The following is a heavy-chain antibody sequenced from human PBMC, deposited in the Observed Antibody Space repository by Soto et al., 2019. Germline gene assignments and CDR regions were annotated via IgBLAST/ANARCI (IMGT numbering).Heavy chain of an antibody. CDR1: GYTFSAYT. J-gene: IGHJ3*02. V-gene: IGHV1-3*01. CDR2: INAGSGNT. CDR3: ARDTETLGPRANDALDI. D-gene: IGHD1-1*01. Sequence: ASVKVYCKATGYTFSAYTMNWVRQAPGQSLEWMGWINAGSGNTKYSQNFQGRVSITRDTSASTVYMELTGLTSEDTAVYYCARDTETLGPRANDALDIWGQGTMVTVS.